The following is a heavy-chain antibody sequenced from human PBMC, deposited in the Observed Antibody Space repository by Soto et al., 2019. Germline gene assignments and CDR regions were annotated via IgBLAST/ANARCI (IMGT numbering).Heavy chain of an antibody. J-gene: IGHJ3*02. D-gene: IGHD3-10*01. CDR2: IYYNGST. CDR3: ARQKRRQARGAFDI. V-gene: IGHV4-59*08. Sequence: SETLSLTCTVSGGSISSYYWSWIRQPPGKGLEWIGYIYYNGSTNYNPSLKSRVTISVDTSKNQFSLKLSSVTAADTAVYYCARQKRRQARGAFDIWGQGTMVTVSS. CDR1: GGSISSYY.